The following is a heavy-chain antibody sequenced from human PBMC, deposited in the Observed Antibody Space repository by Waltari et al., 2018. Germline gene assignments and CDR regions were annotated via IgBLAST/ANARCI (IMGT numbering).Heavy chain of an antibody. D-gene: IGHD3-22*01. V-gene: IGHV1-3*01. CDR1: GYTFTSYA. J-gene: IGHJ3*02. CDR3: ARDILAYYYDSSGYYRGAFDI. CDR2: INAGNGNT. Sequence: QVQLVQSGAEVTKPGASVTVSCKASGYTFTSYAMHWVRQAPGHRLEWMGWINAGNGNTKYSQKFQGRVTITRDTSASTAYMELSSLRSEDTAVYYCARDILAYYYDSSGYYRGAFDIWGQGTMVTVSS.